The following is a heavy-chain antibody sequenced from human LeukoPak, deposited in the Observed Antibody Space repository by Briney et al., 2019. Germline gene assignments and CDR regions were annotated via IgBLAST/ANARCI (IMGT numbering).Heavy chain of an antibody. V-gene: IGHV3-23*01. D-gene: IGHD2-2*01. CDR1: GFTFGSFA. J-gene: IGHJ5*02. CDR2: FAADGST. CDR3: ARRVCSSSSCQYHWFDP. Sequence: GGSLRLSCTASGFTFGSFAMSWIRQAPGKGLEWVSTFAADGSTYYADSVKGRLTISRDNSKNTLYLQLNSLRAEDTAVYYCARRVCSSSSCQYHWFDPWGQGTLVTVSP.